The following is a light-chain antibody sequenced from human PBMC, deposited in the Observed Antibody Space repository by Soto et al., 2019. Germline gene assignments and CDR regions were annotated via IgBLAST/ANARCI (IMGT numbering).Light chain of an antibody. Sequence: QSALTQPPSASGSPGQSVTISCTGASSDVGGYNYVSWYQQHPGKAPKLMIYEVSKRPSGVPDRFSGSKSGNTASLTVSGLQAEDEADYYCSSYAGSNNYNEGDVVFGGGTKLTVL. CDR1: SSDVGGYNY. V-gene: IGLV2-8*01. J-gene: IGLJ2*01. CDR2: EVS. CDR3: SSYAGSNNYNEGDVV.